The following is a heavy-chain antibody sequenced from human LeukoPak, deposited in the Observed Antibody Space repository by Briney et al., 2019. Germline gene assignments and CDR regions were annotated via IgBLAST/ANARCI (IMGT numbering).Heavy chain of an antibody. V-gene: IGHV1-69*04. Sequence: ASVKVSCKASGGTSNSHAVSWVRQAPGQGLEWMGRIIPNLGTTNRAQNFQDRVTLTADKSTNTAYMELTSLTSDDTAVYYCATTNDGGGYQWGDFFDFWGQGTLVTVSS. CDR1: GGTSNSHA. CDR3: ATTNDGGGYQWGDFFDF. J-gene: IGHJ4*02. CDR2: IIPNLGTT. D-gene: IGHD3-22*01.